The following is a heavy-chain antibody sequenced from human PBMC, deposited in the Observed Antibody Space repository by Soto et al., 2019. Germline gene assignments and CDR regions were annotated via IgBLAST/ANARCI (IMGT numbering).Heavy chain of an antibody. CDR2: SRNKANSFST. CDR1: GFTFSDHS. Sequence: EVQLVESGGGLVQPGGSLRLSCEVSGFTFSDHSMDWVRQAPGKGLEWVCRSRNKANSFSTAYAPSVKGRLTISRDDSKSSLYLQINSLKADDTAVYYGTRIAYNYGPGDYWGQVTLGTVSS. J-gene: IGHJ4*02. D-gene: IGHD2-21*01. CDR3: TRIAYNYGPGDY. V-gene: IGHV3-72*01.